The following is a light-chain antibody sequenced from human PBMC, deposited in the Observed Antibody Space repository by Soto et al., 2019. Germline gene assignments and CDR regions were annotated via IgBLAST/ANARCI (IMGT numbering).Light chain of an antibody. J-gene: IGKJ2*01. V-gene: IGKV1-5*03. Sequence: DIQMTQSPSTLSASVGDRVTITCRASQSISSWLAWYQQKPGKAPNLLIYKASNLESGVPSRFSGSGSGTEFTLSNSSLHPDDFATYYCQQSSSYPVTFGQGTKLEIK. CDR1: QSISSW. CDR3: QQSSSYPVT. CDR2: KAS.